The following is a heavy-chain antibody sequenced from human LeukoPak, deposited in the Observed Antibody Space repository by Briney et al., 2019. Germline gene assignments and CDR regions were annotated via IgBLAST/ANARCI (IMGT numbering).Heavy chain of an antibody. CDR2: IYYSGST. D-gene: IGHD2-15*01. V-gene: IGHV4-39*07. CDR3: ARDIVVVVAATPFNWFDP. J-gene: IGHJ5*02. Sequence: SETLSLTCTVSGGSISSNNYYWGWIRQPPGKGLEWIGSIYYSGSTYYNPSLKSRVTISVDTSKNQFSLKLSSVTAADTAVYYCARDIVVVVAATPFNWFDPWGQGTLVTVSS. CDR1: GGSISSNNYY.